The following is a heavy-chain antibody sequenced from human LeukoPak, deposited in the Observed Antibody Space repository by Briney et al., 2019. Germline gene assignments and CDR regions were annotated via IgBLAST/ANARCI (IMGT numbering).Heavy chain of an antibody. CDR1: GYTFTGYY. V-gene: IGHV1-2*02. Sequence: ASVKVFCKASGYTFTGYYMHWVRQAPGQGLEWMGWINPNRGGTNYAQKFQGRVTMTRDTSISTAYMELSRLRSDDTAVYYCATVRLGELSFDYWGQGTLVTVSS. CDR2: INPNRGGT. J-gene: IGHJ4*02. D-gene: IGHD3-16*02. CDR3: ATVRLGELSFDY.